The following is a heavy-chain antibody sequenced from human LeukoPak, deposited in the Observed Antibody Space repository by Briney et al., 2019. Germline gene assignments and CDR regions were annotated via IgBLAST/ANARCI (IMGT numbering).Heavy chain of an antibody. CDR3: ARSAYYYDSSVPLDY. D-gene: IGHD3-22*01. V-gene: IGHV3-53*01. CDR1: GFTVSSNY. J-gene: IGHJ4*02. CDR2: IYSGGST. Sequence: PGGSLRLSCAASGFTVSSNYMSWVRQAPGKGLEWVSVIYSGGSTYYADSVKGRFTISRDNSKNTLYIQMNSLRAEDTAVYYCARSAYYYDSSVPLDYWGQGTLATVSS.